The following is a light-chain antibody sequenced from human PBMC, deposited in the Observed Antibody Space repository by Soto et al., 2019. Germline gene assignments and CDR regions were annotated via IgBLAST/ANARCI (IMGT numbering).Light chain of an antibody. V-gene: IGKV3-11*01. CDR1: QSIINS. Sequence: EIVLTQSLATLSLSPGERATLSCRASQSIINSLAWYQQKPGQIPRLLIHDASNRATGIPARFSGSGSGTDFTLTISNLEPEDFAVYYCQQRSNWPWTFGQGTKVEIK. CDR3: QQRSNWPWT. J-gene: IGKJ1*01. CDR2: DAS.